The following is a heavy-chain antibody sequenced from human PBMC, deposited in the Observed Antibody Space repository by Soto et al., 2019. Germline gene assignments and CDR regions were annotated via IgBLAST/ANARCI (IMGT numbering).Heavy chain of an antibody. CDR3: ARDKGNYDSWSSCTYPYSYYLDI. V-gene: IGHV4-59*11. CDR1: FGYFRGHC. D-gene: IGHD3-3*01. J-gene: IGHJ6*03. Sequence: SSQPMSASCAVFFGYFRGHCGRRIIKQTGKGLKWIGEINYRGSTNYNPSLKSRVTISVDTSKNQFSLKLSSVTAADTAVYYCARDKGNYDSWSSCTYPYSYYLDIWGKGTTVNVSS. CDR2: INYRGST.